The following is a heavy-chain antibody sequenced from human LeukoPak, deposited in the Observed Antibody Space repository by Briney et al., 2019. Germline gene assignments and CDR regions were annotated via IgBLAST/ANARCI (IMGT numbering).Heavy chain of an antibody. J-gene: IGHJ4*02. CDR3: AREGIVGAPHFDY. CDR2: INPSGGST. D-gene: IGHD1-26*01. V-gene: IGHV1-46*01. CDR1: GYTFTGYY. Sequence: ASVKASCKASGYTFTGYYMHWVRQAPGQGLEWMGIINPSGGSTSYAQKFQGRVTMTRDMSTSTVYMELSSLRSEDTAVYYCAREGIVGAPHFDYWGQGTLVTVSS.